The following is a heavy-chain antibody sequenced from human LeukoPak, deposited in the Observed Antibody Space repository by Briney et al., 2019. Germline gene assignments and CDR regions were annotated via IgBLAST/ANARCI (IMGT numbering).Heavy chain of an antibody. V-gene: IGHV3-23*01. CDR2: IPGSGGAT. CDR1: GFTFSSYA. D-gene: IGHD3-22*01. J-gene: IGHJ4*02. Sequence: GGSLRLSCEASGFTFSSYAIRWVRQAPGTGLEWVSSIPGSGGATYYADSVKGRFTISRDNSKNTLYLQMNSLRAEDTAVYYCAKDQKGSGYYSYYFGYWGQGTLVTVSS. CDR3: AKDQKGSGYYSYYFGY.